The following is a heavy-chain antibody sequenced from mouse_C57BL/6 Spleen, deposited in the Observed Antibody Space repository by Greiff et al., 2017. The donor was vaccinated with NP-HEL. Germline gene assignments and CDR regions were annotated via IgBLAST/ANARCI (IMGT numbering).Heavy chain of an antibody. D-gene: IGHD1-1*01. Sequence: QVQLQQSGAELVRPGTSVKMSCKASGYTFTNYWIGWAKQRPGHGLEWIGDIYPGGGYTNYNEKFKGKATLTADKSSSTAYMQFSSLTSEDSAIYYCARFPYYYGSPGYFDVWGTGTTVTVSS. CDR3: ARFPYYYGSPGYFDV. CDR1: GYTFTNYW. CDR2: IYPGGGYT. V-gene: IGHV1-63*01. J-gene: IGHJ1*03.